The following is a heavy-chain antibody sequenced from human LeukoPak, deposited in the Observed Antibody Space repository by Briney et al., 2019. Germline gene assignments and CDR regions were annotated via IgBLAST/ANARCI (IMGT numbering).Heavy chain of an antibody. CDR2: ISAYNGNT. Sequence: GASVKVSCKASGYTFTSYGISWVRQAPGQGLEWMGWISAYNGNTNYAQKLQGRVTMTTDTSTSTAYMELRSLRSDDTAVYYCARVAMMWQWLPTYYFDYWGQGTLVTVSS. V-gene: IGHV1-18*01. J-gene: IGHJ4*02. D-gene: IGHD6-19*01. CDR3: ARVAMMWQWLPTYYFDY. CDR1: GYTFTSYG.